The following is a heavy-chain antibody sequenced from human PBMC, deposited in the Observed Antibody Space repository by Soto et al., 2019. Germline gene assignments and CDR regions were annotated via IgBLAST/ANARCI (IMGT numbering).Heavy chain of an antibody. CDR2: IYWDDDK. Sequence: QITLKESGPTLVKPTQTLTLTCTFSGFSLSTSGVGVGWIRQPPGKALEWLALIYWDDDKRYSPSLKSRLTITKDTSKNPVVLTMTNMDPVDTATYYCAHSLAGARSDAFDIWGQGTMVTVSS. D-gene: IGHD3-10*01. J-gene: IGHJ3*02. CDR3: AHSLAGARSDAFDI. CDR1: GFSLSTSGVG. V-gene: IGHV2-5*02.